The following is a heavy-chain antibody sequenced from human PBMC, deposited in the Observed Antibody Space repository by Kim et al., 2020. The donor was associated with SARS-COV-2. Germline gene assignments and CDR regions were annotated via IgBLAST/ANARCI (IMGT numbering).Heavy chain of an antibody. Sequence: GGSLRLSCAASGFTFSSYAMHWVRQAPGKGLEYVSAISSNGGSTYYANSVKGRFTISRDNSKNTLYLQMGSLRAEDMAVYYCGSSSGDYWGQGTLVTVSS. D-gene: IGHD6-13*01. CDR2: ISSNGGST. CDR3: GSSSGDY. J-gene: IGHJ4*02. CDR1: GFTFSSYA. V-gene: IGHV3-64*01.